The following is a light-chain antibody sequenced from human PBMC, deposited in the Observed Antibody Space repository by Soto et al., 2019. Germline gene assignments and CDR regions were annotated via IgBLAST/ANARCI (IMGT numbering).Light chain of an antibody. CDR2: DAS. V-gene: IGKV1-5*01. CDR1: QSISSW. CDR3: QQYNSWT. Sequence: DIQMTQSPSTLSASVGDRVTITCRASQSISSWLAWYQQKPGKAPKLLIYDASSLESGVPSRFSGSGSGTEFTLTISSIQPDDFATYFCQQYNSWTFGQGTKVEIK. J-gene: IGKJ1*01.